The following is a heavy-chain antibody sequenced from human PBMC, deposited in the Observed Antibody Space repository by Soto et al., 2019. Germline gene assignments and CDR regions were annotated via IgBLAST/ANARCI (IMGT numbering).Heavy chain of an antibody. CDR2: IWYDGSNK. V-gene: IGHV3-33*01. CDR3: ARARIAARPHYYYYGMDV. Sequence: LRLSCAASGFTFSSYGMHWVRQAPGKGLEWVAVIWYDGSNKYYADSVKGRFTISRDNSKNTLYLQMNSLRAEDTAVYYCARARIAARPHYYYYGMDVWGQGTTVTVSS. J-gene: IGHJ6*02. D-gene: IGHD6-6*01. CDR1: GFTFSSYG.